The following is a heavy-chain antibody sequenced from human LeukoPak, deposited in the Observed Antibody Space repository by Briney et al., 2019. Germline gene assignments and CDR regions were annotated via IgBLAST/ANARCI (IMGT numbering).Heavy chain of an antibody. D-gene: IGHD7-27*01. J-gene: IGHJ4*02. V-gene: IGHV1-18*01. CDR2: ISIYSGNT. Sequence: ASVKFSCKASGYTFTSHGLSWARQAPGQRLEWMGWISIYSGNTNYAQKFQDRISMTTDTSTNTAYMELRSLRSDDTAVYYCARDPGGTWGFDYWGQGAQVTVSS. CDR3: ARDPGGTWGFDY. CDR1: GYTFTSHG.